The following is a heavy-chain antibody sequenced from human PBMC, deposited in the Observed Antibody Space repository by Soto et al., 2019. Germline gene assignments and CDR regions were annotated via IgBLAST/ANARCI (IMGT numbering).Heavy chain of an antibody. J-gene: IGHJ4*02. Sequence: QVQLVQSGAEVKKPGASVKVSCKASGYTFTSYGISWVRQAPGQGLEWMGWISAYNGNTNYAQKLQGRVTMTTDTSPRTAYMELRSLKSDDTAVYYCARDPPYYDILNGPDYWGQGTLVTVSS. V-gene: IGHV1-18*01. D-gene: IGHD3-9*01. CDR2: ISAYNGNT. CDR1: GYTFTSYG. CDR3: ARDPPYYDILNGPDY.